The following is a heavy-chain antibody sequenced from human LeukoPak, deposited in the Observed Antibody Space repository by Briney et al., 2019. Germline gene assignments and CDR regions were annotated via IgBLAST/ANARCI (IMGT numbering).Heavy chain of an antibody. CDR3: ANDGVDSSGPRVDY. V-gene: IGHV3-30*18. D-gene: IGHD3-22*01. CDR2: ISFDGSAK. J-gene: IGHJ4*02. CDR1: GSTFSNYG. Sequence: RSGESLRLSCAASGSTFSNYGMHWVRQAPGKGLEWVSVISFDGSAKYYADSVKGRFTISRDNSKNTLYLQMNSLRAEDTAVYYCANDGVDSSGPRVDYWGQGTLVTVSS.